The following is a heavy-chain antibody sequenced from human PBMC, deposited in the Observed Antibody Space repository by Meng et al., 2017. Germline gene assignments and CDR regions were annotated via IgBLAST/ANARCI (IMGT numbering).Heavy chain of an antibody. CDR1: GFTFSSYA. CDR2: ISYDGSNK. CDR3: ARDAAVLSGVQWLVQGGFTDY. D-gene: IGHD6-19*01. V-gene: IGHV3-30*04. Sequence: GGSLRLSCAASGFTFSSYAMHWVRQAPGKGLEWVAVISYDGSNKYYADSVKGRFTISRDNSKNTLYLQMNSLRAEDTAVYYCARDAAVLSGVQWLVQGGFTDYWGQGTLVTVSS. J-gene: IGHJ4*02.